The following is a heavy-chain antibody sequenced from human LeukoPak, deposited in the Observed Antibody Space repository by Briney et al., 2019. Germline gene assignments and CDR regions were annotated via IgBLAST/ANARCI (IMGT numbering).Heavy chain of an antibody. CDR1: GFTFGDYA. CDR3: TRDFSRWELPQAENWYFDL. V-gene: IGHV3-49*03. J-gene: IGHJ2*01. D-gene: IGHD1-26*01. Sequence: PGGSLRLSCTASGFTFGDYAMSWFRQAPGKGLEWVGFIRSKAYGGTTEYAASVKGRFTISRDDSKSIAYLQMNSLKTEDTAVYYCTRDFSRWELPQAENWYFDLWGRGTLVTVSS. CDR2: IRSKAYGGTT.